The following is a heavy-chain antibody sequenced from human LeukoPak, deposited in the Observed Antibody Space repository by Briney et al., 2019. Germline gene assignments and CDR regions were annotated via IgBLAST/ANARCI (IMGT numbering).Heavy chain of an antibody. CDR3: ARPPAAADPYYFDY. CDR2: IYPGDSDT. V-gene: IGHV5-51*01. J-gene: IGHJ4*02. CDR1: GYSFTSYW. D-gene: IGHD6-13*01. Sequence: LGESLSISCKASGYSFTSYWIGWVRQMPEKGLEWMGIIYPGDSDTRYSPSFQGQFTISADKSISTAYLQWSSPKASDTAMYYCARPPAAADPYYFDYWGQGTLVTVSS.